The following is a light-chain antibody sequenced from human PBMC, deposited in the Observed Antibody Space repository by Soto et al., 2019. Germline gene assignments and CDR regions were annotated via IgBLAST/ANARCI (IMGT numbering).Light chain of an antibody. CDR1: QSFSSY. CDR2: DAS. J-gene: IGKJ5*01. CDR3: QQRSNWPPVIT. V-gene: IGKV3-11*01. Sequence: EIVLTQSPGTLSLSPGERATLSCRASQSFSSYLAWYQQKPGQAPRLLIYDASKRATGIPARFSGRGSGTAFTLTISSLEPEDFAVYYCQQRSNWPPVITFGQGTRLEMK.